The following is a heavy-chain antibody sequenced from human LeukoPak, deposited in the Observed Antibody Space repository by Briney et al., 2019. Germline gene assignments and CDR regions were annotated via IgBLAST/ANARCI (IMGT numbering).Heavy chain of an antibody. CDR1: VFTFSSYW. CDR2: IKQDGREK. CDR3: ARDDSDSSGYYYPD. J-gene: IGHJ4*02. D-gene: IGHD3-22*01. Sequence: GGSLRLSCAASVFTFSSYWMSWVRQAPGKGLEWVANIKQDGREKYYVDSVKGRFTISRDNAKNSLYLQMNSLRAEDTAVYYCARDDSDSSGYYYPDWGQGTLVTVSS. V-gene: IGHV3-7*01.